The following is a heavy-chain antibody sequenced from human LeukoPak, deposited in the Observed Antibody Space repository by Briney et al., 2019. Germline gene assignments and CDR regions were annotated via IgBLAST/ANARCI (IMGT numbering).Heavy chain of an antibody. J-gene: IGHJ4*02. V-gene: IGHV3-30*18. D-gene: IGHD6-19*01. CDR3: AKAIYSSGWYGTVY. CDR1: GFTFSSYG. CDR2: ISYDGSNK. Sequence: HSGGSLRLSCAASGFTFSSYGMHWVRQAPGKGLEWVAVISYDGSNKYYADSVKGRSTISRDNSKNTLYLQMNSLRAEDTAVYYCAKAIYSSGWYGTVYWGQGTLVTVSS.